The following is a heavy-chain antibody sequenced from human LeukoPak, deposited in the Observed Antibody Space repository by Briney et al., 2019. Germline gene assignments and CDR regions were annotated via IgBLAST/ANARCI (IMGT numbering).Heavy chain of an antibody. Sequence: SETLSFTCTVSGASVSGSAYYWGWIRQPPWKGLEWIGNIYYSGSTYYNESLESRVTISIDTSKNQFSLKLNSVTAADTAMYYCAKSGGYGLIDYWGQGTLVTVSS. CDR3: AKSGGYGLIDY. V-gene: IGHV4-39*01. CDR2: IYYSGST. CDR1: GASVSGSAYY. D-gene: IGHD1-26*01. J-gene: IGHJ4*02.